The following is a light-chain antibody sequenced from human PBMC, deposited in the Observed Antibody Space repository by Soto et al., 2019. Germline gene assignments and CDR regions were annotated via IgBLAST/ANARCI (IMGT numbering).Light chain of an antibody. CDR1: SSNIGAGFD. Sequence: QSVLTQPPSVSGAPGQRVTISCTGSSSNIGAGFDVHWYHQIAGTAPKLLIYDGDKRPSGIPDRFSGSKSGTSATLGITGLQTGDEADYYCGTWDSSLSTGVFGAGTKLTVL. V-gene: IGLV1-51*01. CDR3: GTWDSSLSTGV. J-gene: IGLJ1*01. CDR2: DGD.